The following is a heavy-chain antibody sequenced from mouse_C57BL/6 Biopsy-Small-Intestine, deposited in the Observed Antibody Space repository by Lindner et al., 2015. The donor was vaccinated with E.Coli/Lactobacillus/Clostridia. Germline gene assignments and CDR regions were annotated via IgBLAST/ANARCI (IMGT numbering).Heavy chain of an antibody. CDR2: INAGTGNR. V-gene: IGHV1-84*02. CDR1: GYTFINNA. CDR3: AKEEGGRFDY. Sequence: SVKVSCKASGYTFINNAIHWVRQAPGQRLEWMGWINAGTGNRQYSQKFQGRVTITSDTSASTVYMELSYLRPEDTAVYYCAKEEGGRFDYWGQGALVTVSS. J-gene: IGHJ4*01. D-gene: IGHD1-1*02.